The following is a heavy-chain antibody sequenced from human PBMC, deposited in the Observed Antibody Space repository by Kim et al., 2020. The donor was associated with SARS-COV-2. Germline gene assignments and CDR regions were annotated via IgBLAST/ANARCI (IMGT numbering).Heavy chain of an antibody. Sequence: TLSLTCTVSGGSISSGGYYWSWIRQHPGKGLEWIGYIYYSGSTYYNPSLKSRVTISVDTSKNQFSLKLSSVTAADTAVYYCARLAPVVGAAFDIWGQGTMVTVSS. CDR2: IYYSGST. CDR1: GGSISSGGYY. J-gene: IGHJ3*02. CDR3: ARLAPVVGAAFDI. V-gene: IGHV4-31*03. D-gene: IGHD2-21*01.